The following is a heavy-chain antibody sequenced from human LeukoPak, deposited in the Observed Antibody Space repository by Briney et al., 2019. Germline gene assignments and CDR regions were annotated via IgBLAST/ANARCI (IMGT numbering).Heavy chain of an antibody. V-gene: IGHV4-4*07. J-gene: IGHJ3*02. CDR2: IYTSGIT. CDR1: GGSISSYY. CDR3: ARDPTEVHYDFWSGYYTGHDAFDI. Sequence: SETLALTCTVSGGSISSYYWSWIRQPAGKGLEWIGRIYTSGITNYNPSLKSRVTMSVDTSKNQFSLKLSSVTAADTAVYYCARDPTEVHYDFWSGYYTGHDAFDIWGQGTMVTVSS. D-gene: IGHD3-3*01.